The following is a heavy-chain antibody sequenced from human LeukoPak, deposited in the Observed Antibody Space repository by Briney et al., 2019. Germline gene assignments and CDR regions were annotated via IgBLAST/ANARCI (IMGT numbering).Heavy chain of an antibody. D-gene: IGHD6-19*01. CDR2: IYHSGST. CDR1: GGSISSSSYY. J-gene: IGHJ6*03. CDR3: ATRENSSGWYGGGEYYYYMDV. Sequence: PSETLSLTCTVSGGSISSSSYYWGWIRQPPGKGLEWIGSIYHSGSTYYNPSLKSRVTISVDTSKNQFSLKLSSVTAADTAVDYCATRENSSGWYGGGEYYYYMDVWGKGTTVTVSS. V-gene: IGHV4-39*07.